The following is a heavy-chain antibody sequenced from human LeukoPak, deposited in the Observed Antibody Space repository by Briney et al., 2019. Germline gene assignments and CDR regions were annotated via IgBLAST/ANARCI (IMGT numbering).Heavy chain of an antibody. CDR2: IRSKANNYAT. V-gene: IGHV3-73*01. J-gene: IGHJ1*01. CDR1: GFTLSDCT. CDR3: SAGPSGWTEFFQR. Sequence: PGGSLRLSCAAPGFTLSDCTMHWVRQASGKGLEWVARIRSKANNYATEYGASVKGRFTISRDDAKNTAYLQMNSLKTEDTAIYYCSAGPSGWTEFFQRWGQGTLVTVSS. D-gene: IGHD6-19*01.